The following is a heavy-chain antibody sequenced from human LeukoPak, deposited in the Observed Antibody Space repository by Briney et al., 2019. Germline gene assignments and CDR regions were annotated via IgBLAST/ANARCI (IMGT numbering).Heavy chain of an antibody. CDR1: GGSISSSPYSGTYY. CDR2: MYNSGTT. Sequence: SETLSLTCLVSGGSISSSPYSGTYYWSWIRQTAGKGLKWIGRMYNSGTTNYNPLLKSRVAISVDTSKIQFSLNLSSVTAADTAVYYCVRGTSRFDSWGQGTLVTVSS. V-gene: IGHV4-61*02. J-gene: IGHJ5*01. CDR3: VRGTSRFDS.